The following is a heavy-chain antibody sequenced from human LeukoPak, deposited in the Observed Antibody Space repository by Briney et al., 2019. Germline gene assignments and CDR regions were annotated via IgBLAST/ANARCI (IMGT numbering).Heavy chain of an antibody. J-gene: IGHJ4*02. CDR2: IRGNGGGT. CDR1: GFTFSSYA. D-gene: IGHD1-14*01. Sequence: PGGSLRLSCAAPGFTFSSYAMTWVRQAPGQGLEWVSTIRGNGGGTHYAESLRGRFTMSRDNSKSSVYLQINSLRAEDTAIYYCAKTTKFSKSPLDYWGQGTLVTVSS. V-gene: IGHV3-23*01. CDR3: AKTTKFSKSPLDY.